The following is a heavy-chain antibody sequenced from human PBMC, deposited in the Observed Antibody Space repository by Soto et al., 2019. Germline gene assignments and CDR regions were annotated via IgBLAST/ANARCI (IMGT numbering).Heavy chain of an antibody. J-gene: IGHJ6*02. CDR1: GCTVSSYA. V-gene: IGHV1-69*13. CDR3: ATIGDCSSTSCYGFIAGMDV. Sequence: GASVKVSCKASGCTVSSYAISWVRQAPGQVLEWMGGIIPIFGTANYAQKFQGRVTITADESTSTAYMELSSLRSEDTAVYYCATIGDCSSTSCYGFIAGMDVWGQGTTVTVSS. D-gene: IGHD2-2*01. CDR2: IIPIFGTA.